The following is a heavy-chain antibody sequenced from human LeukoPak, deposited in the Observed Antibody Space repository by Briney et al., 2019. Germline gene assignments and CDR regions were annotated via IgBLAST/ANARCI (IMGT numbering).Heavy chain of an antibody. D-gene: IGHD2-2*02. V-gene: IGHV4-4*07. J-gene: IGHJ6*02. Sequence: SETLSLTCTVSGGSISSYYWSWIRQPAGKGLEWIGRIYTSGSTNYNPSLKSRVTMSVDTSKNQFSLKLSSVTAADTAVYYCARDKRRGYCSSTSCYKGYYYGMDVWGQGTTVTVSS. CDR1: GGSISSYY. CDR3: ARDKRRGYCSSTSCYKGYYYGMDV. CDR2: IYTSGST.